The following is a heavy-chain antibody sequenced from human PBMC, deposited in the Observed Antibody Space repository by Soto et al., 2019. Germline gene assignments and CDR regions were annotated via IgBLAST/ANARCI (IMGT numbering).Heavy chain of an antibody. CDR3: ARVRGRIAAAAPIDY. CDR2: INHSGST. V-gene: IGHV4-34*01. Sequence: SETLSLTCAVYGGSFSGYYWSWIRQPPGKGLECIGEINHSGSTNYNPSLKSRVTISVDTSKNQFSLKLSSVTAADTAVYYCARVRGRIAAAAPIDYWGQGTLVTVSS. J-gene: IGHJ4*02. D-gene: IGHD6-13*01. CDR1: GGSFSGYY.